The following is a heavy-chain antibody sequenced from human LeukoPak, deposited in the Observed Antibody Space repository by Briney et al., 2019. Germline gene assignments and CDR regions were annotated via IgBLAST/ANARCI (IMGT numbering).Heavy chain of an antibody. CDR2: IYHSGST. CDR3: ARYIVSYPHDAFDI. D-gene: IGHD1-26*01. J-gene: IGHJ3*02. V-gene: IGHV4-59*01. Sequence: ASETLSLTCTVSGDSISSYYWSWIRQPPGKGLEWIGYIYHSGSTNYNPSLKSRVTISVDTSKKQFSLKLSSVTAADTAFYYCARYIVSYPHDAFDIWGQGTMVTVSS. CDR1: GDSISSYY.